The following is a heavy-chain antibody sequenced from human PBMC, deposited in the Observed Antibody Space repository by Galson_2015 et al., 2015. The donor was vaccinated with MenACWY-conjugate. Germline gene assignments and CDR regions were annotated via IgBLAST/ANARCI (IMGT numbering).Heavy chain of an antibody. J-gene: IGHJ2*01. CDR3: ARTDYDTRGYYRPYWYFDL. D-gene: IGHD3-22*01. CDR1: GDSVSSNSAA. Sequence: ISGDSVSSNSAAWNWIRPSPSRGLEWLGRTYYRSKWYNDYAGSVKSRITINPDTSKNQFSLQLNSVTPEDTAVYYCARTDYDTRGYYRPYWYFDLWGRGTLVTVSS. CDR2: TYYRSKWYN. V-gene: IGHV6-1*01.